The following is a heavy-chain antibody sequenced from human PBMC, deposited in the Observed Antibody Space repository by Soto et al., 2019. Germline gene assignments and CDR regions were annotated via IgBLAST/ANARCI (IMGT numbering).Heavy chain of an antibody. J-gene: IGHJ2*01. CDR2: ISYDGSNK. V-gene: IGHV3-30*03. CDR1: GFTFSSYG. Sequence: GGSLRLSCAASGFTFSSYGMHWVRQAPGKGLEWEAVISYDGSNKYYANSVKGRFTISRDNSKNTLYLQMNSLRAEDTALYYCASQTTVSSYWYFDLWGRGTLVTVSS. D-gene: IGHD4-4*01. CDR3: ASQTTVSSYWYFDL.